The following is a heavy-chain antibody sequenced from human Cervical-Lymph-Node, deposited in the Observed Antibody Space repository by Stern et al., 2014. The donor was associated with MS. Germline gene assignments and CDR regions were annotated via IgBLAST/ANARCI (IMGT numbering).Heavy chain of an antibody. D-gene: IGHD3-22*01. CDR3: ARAISGYSDYYYYYGMDV. CDR2: ISYSGST. V-gene: IGHV4-31*03. CDR1: GGSISSGGYY. Sequence: QVQLQQSGPGLVKPSQTLSLTCTVSGGSISSGGYYWSWIRPHPGKGLVWLGYISYSGSTYYNPSLKSRVTISVDTSKNQFSLKLSSVTAADTAVDYCARAISGYSDYYYYYGMDVWGQGTTVTVSS. J-gene: IGHJ6*02.